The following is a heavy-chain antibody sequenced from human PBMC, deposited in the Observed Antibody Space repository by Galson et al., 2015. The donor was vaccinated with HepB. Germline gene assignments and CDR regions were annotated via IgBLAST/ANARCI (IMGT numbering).Heavy chain of an antibody. CDR1: GYTFTGYY. Sequence: SVKVSCKASGYTFTGYYMHWVRQAPGQGLEWMGWINPNSGGTNYAQKFQGWVTMTRDTSISTAYMELSRLRSDDTAVYYCARDQGWGAVANYYGMDVWGQGTTVTVSS. CDR2: INPNSGGT. D-gene: IGHD6-19*01. V-gene: IGHV1-2*04. CDR3: ARDQGWGAVANYYGMDV. J-gene: IGHJ6*02.